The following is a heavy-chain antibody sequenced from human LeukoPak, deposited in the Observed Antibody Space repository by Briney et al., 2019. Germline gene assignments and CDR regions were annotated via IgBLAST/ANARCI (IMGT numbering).Heavy chain of an antibody. CDR3: ARGSSSWDFDY. D-gene: IGHD6-13*01. Sequence: GGSLRLSCAASGFAFSSYSMNWVRQAPGKGLEWVSSISSSSSYIYYADSVKGRFTISRDNAKNSLYLQMNSLRAEDTAVYYCARGSSSWDFDYWGQGTLVTVSS. J-gene: IGHJ4*02. CDR1: GFAFSSYS. V-gene: IGHV3-21*01. CDR2: ISSSSSYI.